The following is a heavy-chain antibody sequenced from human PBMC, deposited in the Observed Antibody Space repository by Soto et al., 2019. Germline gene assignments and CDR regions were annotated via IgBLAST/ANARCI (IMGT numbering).Heavy chain of an antibody. CDR3: ARGGSYHELVPDY. CDR2: IYYSGST. D-gene: IGHD3-16*02. J-gene: IGHJ4*02. V-gene: IGHV4-31*03. Sequence: QVQLQESGPGLVKPSQTLSLTCTVSGGSISSGDYYWTWIRQDPGKGLEWIGYIYYSGSTYYNPSLKSRVTRSVDTSKNQFSLKLRSVTAADTAVYYCARGGSYHELVPDYWGQGTLVTVSS. CDR1: GGSISSGDYY.